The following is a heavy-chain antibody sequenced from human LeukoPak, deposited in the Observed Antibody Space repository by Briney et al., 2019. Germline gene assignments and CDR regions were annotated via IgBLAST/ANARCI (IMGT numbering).Heavy chain of an antibody. CDR2: IYDSGST. J-gene: IGHJ3*02. Sequence: SETLSLTCTVSGGSIRSSYYYWGWIRQPPGKGLEWIGSIYDSGSTYYNPSLKSRVTISVDTSKNQFSLKLSSVTAADTAVYYCASGVDYYDSSGYPGAFDIWGQGTMVTVSS. CDR3: ASGVDYYDSSGYPGAFDI. V-gene: IGHV4-39*07. D-gene: IGHD3-22*01. CDR1: GGSIRSSYYY.